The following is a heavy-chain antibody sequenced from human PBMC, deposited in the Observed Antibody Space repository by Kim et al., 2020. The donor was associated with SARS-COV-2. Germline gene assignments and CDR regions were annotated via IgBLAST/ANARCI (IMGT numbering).Heavy chain of an antibody. CDR1: GGSISGYY. CDR3: ARSNSAYALSLDH. CDR2: VYQTGST. V-gene: IGHV4-59*13. J-gene: IGHJ4*02. D-gene: IGHD5-12*01. Sequence: SETLSLTCTVSGGSISGYYWNWIRQPPGQGLDWIGYVYQTGSTNYSPSLQGRVTISVATSKNQFSLVLNSVTAADTAVYYCARSNSAYALSLDHWGQGIVVTVSS.